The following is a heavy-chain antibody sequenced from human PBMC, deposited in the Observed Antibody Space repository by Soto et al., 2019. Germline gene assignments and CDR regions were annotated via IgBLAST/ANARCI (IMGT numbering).Heavy chain of an antibody. J-gene: IGHJ6*02. Sequence: EVQLVESGGGLVQPGGSLRLSCAASGFTFSTYWMNWVRQAPGKGLEWVANIKEDGSEADYVDSVKGRFTISRDNAKNSLYLDMNSLRGEDTAVYYCARDWGAPGRGSALGYYYHFGMDVWGHGTTVTV. V-gene: IGHV3-7*05. CDR2: IKEDGSEA. CDR3: ARDWGAPGRGSALGYYYHFGMDV. CDR1: GFTFSTYW. D-gene: IGHD3-16*01.